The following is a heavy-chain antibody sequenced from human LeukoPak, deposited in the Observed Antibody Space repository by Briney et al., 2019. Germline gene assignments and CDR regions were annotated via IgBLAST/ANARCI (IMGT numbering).Heavy chain of an antibody. CDR1: GFTFSSYW. Sequence: QPGGSLRLSCAASGFTFSSYWMSWVRQAPGKGLEWVANIKQDGSEKYYVDSVKGRFTISRDNAKNSLYLQMNSLRAEDTAVYYCARDADYDFWSGYQIWGQGTLVTVSS. CDR2: IKQDGSEK. CDR3: ARDADYDFWSGYQI. V-gene: IGHV3-7*01. D-gene: IGHD3-3*01. J-gene: IGHJ4*02.